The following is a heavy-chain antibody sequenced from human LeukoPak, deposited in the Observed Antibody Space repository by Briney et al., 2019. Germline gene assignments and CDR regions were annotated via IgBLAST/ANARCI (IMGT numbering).Heavy chain of an antibody. D-gene: IGHD1-26*01. V-gene: IGHV3-20*04. Sequence: GGSLRLSCAASGFTFDDYGMIWVRQAPGKGLEWVSGINWNGGSTGYADSVKGRFPTSRDNSKNTLYLQMNSLRAEDTAVYYCAKANSGSYPWLDPWGQGTLVTVSS. CDR3: AKANSGSYPWLDP. CDR1: GFTFDDYG. J-gene: IGHJ5*02. CDR2: INWNGGST.